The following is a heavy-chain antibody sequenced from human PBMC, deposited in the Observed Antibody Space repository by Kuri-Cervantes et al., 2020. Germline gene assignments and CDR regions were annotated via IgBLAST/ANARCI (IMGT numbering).Heavy chain of an antibody. CDR1: GFTFSSYS. J-gene: IGHJ4*02. CDR2: ISSSSSTI. V-gene: IGHV3-48*02. Sequence: RGSLRLSCAASGFTFSSYSMNWVRQAPGKGLEWVSYISSSSSTIYYADSVKGRFTISRDNAKNSLYLQMNSLRDEDTAVYYCARGDSGYDGIGGSGWYFPDYWGQGTLVTVSS. D-gene: IGHD5-12*01. CDR3: ARGDSGYDGIGGSGWYFPDY.